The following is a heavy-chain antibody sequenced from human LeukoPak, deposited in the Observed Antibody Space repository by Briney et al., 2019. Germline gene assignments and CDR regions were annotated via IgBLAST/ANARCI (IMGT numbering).Heavy chain of an antibody. V-gene: IGHV3-21*01. D-gene: IGHD3-10*01. CDR3: ASASYGSGTYAFDI. CDR1: GFTFSSYS. CDR2: ISSSSSYI. Sequence: GGSLRLSCAASGFTFSSYSTNWVRQAPGKGLEWVSSISSSSSYIYYADSVKGRFTISRDNAKNSLYLQMNSLRAEDTAVYYCASASYGSGTYAFDIWGQGTMVTVSS. J-gene: IGHJ3*02.